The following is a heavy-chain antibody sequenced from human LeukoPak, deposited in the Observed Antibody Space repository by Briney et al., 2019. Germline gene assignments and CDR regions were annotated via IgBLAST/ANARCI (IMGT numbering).Heavy chain of an antibody. Sequence: GGSLRLSCVGSGFTFSTYNMHWVRQAPGKGLEWVAIISNDGSRKYYAHSVEGRFTISRDNSKNTLYLQMDSLRAEDTAVYYCARDRAWNYFDYWGQGTLVTVSS. J-gene: IGHJ4*02. CDR2: ISNDGSRK. D-gene: IGHD3-3*01. CDR3: ARDRAWNYFDY. V-gene: IGHV3-30*03. CDR1: GFTFSTYN.